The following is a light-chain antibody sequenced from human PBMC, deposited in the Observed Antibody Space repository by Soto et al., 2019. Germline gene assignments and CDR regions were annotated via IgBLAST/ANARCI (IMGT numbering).Light chain of an antibody. J-gene: IGKJ3*01. CDR3: LQANSFPFT. Sequence: DIQMTQSPSSVYASVGERVTITCRASQGISSWLAWYQQKPGRAPKLLIYAASTLQSGFPSRFSGSGSGTDFTLTISCLQPEDFATYYCLQANSFPFTFGPGTKVVIK. CDR2: AAS. V-gene: IGKV1-12*01. CDR1: QGISSW.